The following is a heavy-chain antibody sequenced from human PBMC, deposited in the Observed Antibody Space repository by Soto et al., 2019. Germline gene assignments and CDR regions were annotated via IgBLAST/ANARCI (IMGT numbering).Heavy chain of an antibody. CDR3: ARTRSKAKSAFDI. D-gene: IGHD3-10*01. CDR1: GGSISSGGYY. J-gene: IGHJ3*02. Sequence: PSETLSLTCTVSGGSISSGGYYWSWIRQHPGKGLEWIGYIYYSGSTYYNPSLKSRVTISVDTSKNQFSLKLSSVTAADTAVYYCARTRSKAKSAFDIWGQGTMVTVSS. CDR2: IYYSGST. V-gene: IGHV4-31*03.